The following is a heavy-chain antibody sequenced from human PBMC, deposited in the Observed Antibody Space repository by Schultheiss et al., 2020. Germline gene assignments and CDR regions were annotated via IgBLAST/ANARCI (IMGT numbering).Heavy chain of an antibody. J-gene: IGHJ6*02. D-gene: IGHD6-13*01. CDR1: GFTVSSNY. V-gene: IGHV3-66*01. Sequence: GGSLRLSCAASGFTVSSNYMSWVRQAPRKGLEWVSVIYSGGSTYYADSVKGRFTISRDNSKNTLYLQMNSLRAEDTAVYYCARVPSIAAAGIGGMDVWGQGTTVTVSS. CDR3: ARVPSIAAAGIGGMDV. CDR2: IYSGGST.